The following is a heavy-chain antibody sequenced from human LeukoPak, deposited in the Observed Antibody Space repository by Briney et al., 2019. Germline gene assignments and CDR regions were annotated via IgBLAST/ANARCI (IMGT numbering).Heavy chain of an antibody. D-gene: IGHD3-10*01. V-gene: IGHV4-61*02. Sequence: SQTLSLTCTVSGGSFSSGSYYWSWIRQPAGKGLEWIGRIYTSGNTNYNPSLKSRVTISADTSKNQFSLKLSSVTAADTAVYYCARAGSGTYYKGFDYWGQGTLVTVSS. CDR1: GGSFSSGSYY. CDR3: ARAGSGTYYKGFDY. J-gene: IGHJ4*02. CDR2: IYTSGNT.